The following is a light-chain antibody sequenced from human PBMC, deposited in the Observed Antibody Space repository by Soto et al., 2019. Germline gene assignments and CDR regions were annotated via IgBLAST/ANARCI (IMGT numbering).Light chain of an antibody. Sequence: DIQLTQSPPSLPASVGDSVTITCRASQSIDNYLNWYQQKPGKAPNLLIFATSNLMTGVPSRFRGSGSGTDFTLTISNLQPEDYATYYCQQNSLIPRTFGGGTSVDVK. CDR3: QQNSLIPRT. V-gene: IGKV1-39*01. J-gene: IGKJ4*01. CDR2: ATS. CDR1: QSIDNY.